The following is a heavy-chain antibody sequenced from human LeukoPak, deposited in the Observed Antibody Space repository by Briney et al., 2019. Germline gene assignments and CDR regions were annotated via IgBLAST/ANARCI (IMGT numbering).Heavy chain of an antibody. V-gene: IGHV1-46*01. CDR1: GYTFTSYY. J-gene: IGHJ6*02. CDR3: AREYCSSTGCYGYGMDV. D-gene: IGHD2-2*01. CDR2: INPSGGST. Sequence: ASVKVSCKASGYTFTSYYMHWVRQAPGQGLEWMGIINPSGGSTSYAQKFQGRVTMTRDTSTSTVYMELSSLRSEDTAVYYCAREYCSSTGCYGYGMDVWGQGTTVTVSS.